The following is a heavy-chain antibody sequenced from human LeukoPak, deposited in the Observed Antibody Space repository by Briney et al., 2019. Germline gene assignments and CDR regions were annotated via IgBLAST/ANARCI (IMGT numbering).Heavy chain of an antibody. D-gene: IGHD1-26*01. Sequence: KPSETLSLTCAVYGGSFSGYYWSWIRQPPGKGLEWIGEINHSGSTNYNPSLKSRVTISVDTSKNQFSLKLSSVTAADTAVYYCATRIVGATRGGYWGQGTLVTVSS. J-gene: IGHJ4*02. CDR3: ATRIVGATRGGY. CDR1: GGSFSGYY. V-gene: IGHV4-34*01. CDR2: INHSGST.